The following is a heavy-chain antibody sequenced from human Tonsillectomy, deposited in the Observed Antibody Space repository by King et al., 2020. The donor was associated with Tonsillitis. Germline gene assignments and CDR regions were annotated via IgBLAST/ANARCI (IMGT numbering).Heavy chain of an antibody. D-gene: IGHD2-2*01. Sequence: QVQLQESGPGLVKPSETLSLTCTVSGASISGYYWSWIRQPPGKGLEWIGYIYDSGSTKYNPSLKSRVTISVDTSKSQVSLKLSSVTAADTAVYYCARVLSSTSSPQSYYYYYMDVWGKGTTVTVSS. CDR3: ARVLSSTSSPQSYYYYYMDV. J-gene: IGHJ6*03. V-gene: IGHV4-59*01. CDR2: IYDSGST. CDR1: GASISGYY.